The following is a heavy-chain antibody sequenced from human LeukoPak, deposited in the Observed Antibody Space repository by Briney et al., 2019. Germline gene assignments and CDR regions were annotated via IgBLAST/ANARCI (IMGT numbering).Heavy chain of an antibody. Sequence: AGGSLRLSCAASGFTFSSYAMSWVRQAPGKGLEWVSAISGSGSSTYYADSVKGRFTISRDNSKNTLYLQMNSLRAEDTAVYYCAKGYYYDSSGYPGVYDYWGQGTLVTVSS. CDR3: AKGYYYDSSGYPGVYDY. V-gene: IGHV3-23*01. CDR2: ISGSGSST. CDR1: GFTFSSYA. D-gene: IGHD3-22*01. J-gene: IGHJ4*02.